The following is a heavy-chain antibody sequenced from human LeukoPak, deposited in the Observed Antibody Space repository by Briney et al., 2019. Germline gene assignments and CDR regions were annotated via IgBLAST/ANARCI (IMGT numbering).Heavy chain of an antibody. CDR2: IIPIFGTA. CDR1: VSTVSSYA. J-gene: IGHJ4*02. D-gene: IGHD3-22*01. V-gene: IGHV1-69*13. Sequence: SVKLSCTASVSTVSSYAIRWVRQAPGQGLEWMGGIIPIFGTATSAQKFQGRVTITEDASPSTAYMELSSLRSPDTAVYYCATHYRRDSSGYTFEYCGEGALVSLSS. CDR3: ATHYRRDSSGYTFEY.